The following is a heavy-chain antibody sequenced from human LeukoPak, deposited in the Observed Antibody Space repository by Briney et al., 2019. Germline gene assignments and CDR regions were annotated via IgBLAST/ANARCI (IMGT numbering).Heavy chain of an antibody. CDR3: ARQDPYTTGWHFDY. J-gene: IGHJ4*02. D-gene: IGHD6-19*01. V-gene: IGHV4-39*01. CDR1: GGSISSSNYH. Sequence: SETLSLTCSVSGGSISSSNYHWGWIRQPPGKGLEWIGSIYYSGSTYHNPSLKSRLTISVDTSKNQFSLKLSSVTAADTAVYYCARQDPYTTGWHFDYWGQGTLVTVSS. CDR2: IYYSGST.